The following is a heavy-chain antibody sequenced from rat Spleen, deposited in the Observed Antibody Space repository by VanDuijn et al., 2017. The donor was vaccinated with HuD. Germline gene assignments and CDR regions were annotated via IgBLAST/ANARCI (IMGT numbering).Heavy chain of an antibody. V-gene: IGHV5-25*01. CDR1: GFTFSNYY. CDR3: ARREYGGFFGYFDY. J-gene: IGHJ2*01. CDR2: ISYDGDNT. D-gene: IGHD1-11*01. Sequence: EVQLVESGGVLVQPGRSLKLSCAASGFTFSNYYMAWVRQAPTKGLEWVASISYDGDNTYYRDSVRGRFTVSRDNAKSTLYLQMDSLRSEDTATYYCARREYGGFFGYFDYWGQGVMVTVSS.